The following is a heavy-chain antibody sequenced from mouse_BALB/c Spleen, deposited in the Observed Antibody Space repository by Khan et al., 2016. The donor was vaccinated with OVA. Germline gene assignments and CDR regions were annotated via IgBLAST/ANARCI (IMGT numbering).Heavy chain of an antibody. D-gene: IGHD1-1*01. CDR1: GYAFSSYW. J-gene: IGHJ3*01. V-gene: IGHV1-80*01. Sequence: QVQLKQSGAELVRPGSSVKISCKASGYAFSSYWMNWVKQRPGQGLEWIGQIYPGDGNTYYNGKFKGKATLTADKSSSTAYMQLTRLTSEDSAVYFCAREWYYVSRRAWFAYWGQGTLVTVSA. CDR2: IYPGDGNT. CDR3: AREWYYVSRRAWFAY.